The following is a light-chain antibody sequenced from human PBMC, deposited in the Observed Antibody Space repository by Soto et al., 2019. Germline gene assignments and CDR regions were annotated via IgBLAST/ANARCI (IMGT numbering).Light chain of an antibody. CDR2: GAF. Sequence: EVVLTQSPGTLSLSPGERATLSCRASQSLNRNYLAWYQRKPGQPPRLLMYGAFNRATDIPARFSGSVSGTDFTLTITRLDPEDFAVYYCQQYESSPPTFDQGTKVEF. CDR1: QSLNRNY. V-gene: IGKV3-20*01. CDR3: QQYESSPPT. J-gene: IGKJ1*01.